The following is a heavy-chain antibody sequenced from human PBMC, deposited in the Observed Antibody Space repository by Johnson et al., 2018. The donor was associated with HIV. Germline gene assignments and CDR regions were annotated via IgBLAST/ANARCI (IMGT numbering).Heavy chain of an antibody. D-gene: IGHD3-3*01. CDR2: IRYDGSKK. CDR1: GFTFSSYG. Sequence: QMLLVESGGGLVQPGGSLRLSCTASGFTFSSYGMHWVRQAPGKGLEWVAFIRYDGSKKYYEDSVKGRFTIYRDNSKNTLYLQMSSLRPEDTAVYYCARPGGANYNFWSGYYDAFDIWGQGTMVTVSS. J-gene: IGHJ3*02. V-gene: IGHV3-30*02. CDR3: ARPGGANYNFWSGYYDAFDI.